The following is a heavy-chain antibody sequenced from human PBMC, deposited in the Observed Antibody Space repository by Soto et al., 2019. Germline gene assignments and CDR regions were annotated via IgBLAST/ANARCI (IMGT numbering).Heavy chain of an antibody. Sequence: SETLSLTCTVSGGSISPYYWSWIRQSPGKGLEWIGYIYYRGNTDYNPSFKSRVTISVDTSKNQFSLKLSSVTAADTAVYYCARDLLPYYYDSSGYSGMDVWGQGTTVTVSS. CDR3: ARDLLPYYYDSSGYSGMDV. J-gene: IGHJ6*02. CDR1: GGSISPYY. V-gene: IGHV4-59*01. D-gene: IGHD3-22*01. CDR2: IYYRGNT.